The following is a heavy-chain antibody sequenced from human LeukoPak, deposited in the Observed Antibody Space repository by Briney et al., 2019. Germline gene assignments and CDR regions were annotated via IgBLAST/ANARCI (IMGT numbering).Heavy chain of an antibody. CDR1: GFTFSSYW. J-gene: IGHJ4*02. Sequence: GGSLRLSCAASGFTFSSYWMHWVRQAPGKGLEYVSAISSNGGSTYYANSVKGRFTISRDNSKNTLYLQMGSLRAEDMAVYYCARGSVVVPAAIVYWGQGTLVTVSS. D-gene: IGHD2-2*01. CDR3: ARGSVVVPAAIVY. V-gene: IGHV3-64*01. CDR2: ISSNGGST.